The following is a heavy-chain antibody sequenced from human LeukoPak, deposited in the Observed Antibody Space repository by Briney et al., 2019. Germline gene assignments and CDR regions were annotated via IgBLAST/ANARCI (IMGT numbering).Heavy chain of an antibody. D-gene: IGHD4-17*01. V-gene: IGHV3-64D*06. CDR3: AQGLTVSLEPAFDI. CDR1: GFTFSSYA. CDR2: ISSNGGST. J-gene: IGHJ3*02. Sequence: SGGSLRLSCSASGFTFSSYAMHWVRQAPGKGLEYVSAISSNGGSTYYADSVKGRFTISRDNSKNTLYLQMSSLRAEDTAVYYCAQGLTVSLEPAFDIWGQGTMVTVSS.